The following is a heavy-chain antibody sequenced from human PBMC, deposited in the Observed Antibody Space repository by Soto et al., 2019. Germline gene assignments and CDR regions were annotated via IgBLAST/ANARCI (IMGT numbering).Heavy chain of an antibody. J-gene: IGHJ4*02. V-gene: IGHV1-69*04. CDR2: IIPILGIA. D-gene: IGHD3-16*01. Sequence: GASVKVSCKASGGTFSSYTISWVRQAPGQGLEWMGRIIPILGIANYAQKFQGRVTITADKSTSTAYMELSSLRSEDTAVYYCARDHGYLWYFDYWGQGTLVTFSS. CDR3: ARDHGYLWYFDY. CDR1: GGTFSSYT.